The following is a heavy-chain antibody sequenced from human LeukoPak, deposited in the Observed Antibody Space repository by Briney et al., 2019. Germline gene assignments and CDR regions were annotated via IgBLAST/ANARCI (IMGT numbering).Heavy chain of an antibody. CDR2: MYYSGST. Sequence: SETLSLTCTVSGGSISSHYWSWIRQPPGKGLEWIGYMYYSGSTKYNSSLKSRVTISVDTSKNQFSPKLSSVTAADTAVYYCARGIVVVAQLGFYFYYMDVWGKGTTVTISS. CDR1: GGSISSHY. J-gene: IGHJ6*03. D-gene: IGHD2-15*01. V-gene: IGHV4-59*11. CDR3: ARGIVVVAQLGFYFYYMDV.